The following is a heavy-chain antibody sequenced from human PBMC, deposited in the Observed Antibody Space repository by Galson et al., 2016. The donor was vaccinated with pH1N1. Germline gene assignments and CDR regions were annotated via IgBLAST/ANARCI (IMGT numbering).Heavy chain of an antibody. CDR1: GFTFNIFA. CDR3: VKLDISGYYYGRFDS. D-gene: IGHD3-22*01. CDR2: ISASGANT. Sequence: SLRLSCAASGFTFNIFAMSWVRQAPGKGPEWVSSISASGANTNYADPVKGRFTISRDNSKNTLYLQTNSLRAEDTAIYYCVKLDISGYYYGRFDSWGQGTLVTVSS. J-gene: IGHJ4*02. V-gene: IGHV3-23*01.